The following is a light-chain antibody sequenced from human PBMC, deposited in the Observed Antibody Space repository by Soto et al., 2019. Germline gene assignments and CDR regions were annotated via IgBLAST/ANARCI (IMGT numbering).Light chain of an antibody. CDR1: SSDVGGHSY. V-gene: IGLV2-11*01. CDR3: CSSAGSYVV. CDR2: DIT. Sequence: QSALTQPRSVSGSPGQSVAISCTGTSSDVGGHSYVSWYQHHPGKAPNLMIYDITKRPSGVPDRLSGSKSGNTASLTISGLQAEDAGYYCCCSSAGSYVVFGGGTQLTVL. J-gene: IGLJ2*01.